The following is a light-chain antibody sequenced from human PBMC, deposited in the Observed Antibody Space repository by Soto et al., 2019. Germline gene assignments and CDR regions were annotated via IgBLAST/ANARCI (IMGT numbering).Light chain of an antibody. CDR1: QSFRGL. CDR2: DAY. J-gene: IGKJ5*01. Sequence: VFTQSPVTLNISPGERATLSCRASQSFRGLLAWYQQKPGQAPRLLIYDAYNRATGIPPRFSGSGSGTDFTLTISSLEPEDSAVYYCQQRHRWPITFGQGTRLEIK. V-gene: IGKV3-11*01. CDR3: QQRHRWPIT.